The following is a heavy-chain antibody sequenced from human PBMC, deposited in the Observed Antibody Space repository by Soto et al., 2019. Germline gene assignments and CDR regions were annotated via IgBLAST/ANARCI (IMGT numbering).Heavy chain of an antibody. CDR2: IIPLSGMA. J-gene: IGHJ6*02. CDR3: ARGTEYYYYALEV. V-gene: IGHV1-69*10. CDR1: GDTFNSYT. Sequence: GASVKVSCKTSGDTFNSYTINWVRQAPGQGLEWMGGIIPLSGMANYAQKFQGRVTISADKSTKTAYMEVSRLRSEDTAIYYCARGTEYYYYALEVWGHGTTVTVYS. D-gene: IGHD4-17*01.